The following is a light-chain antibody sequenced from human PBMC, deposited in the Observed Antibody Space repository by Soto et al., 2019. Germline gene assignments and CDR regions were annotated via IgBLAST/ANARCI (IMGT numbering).Light chain of an antibody. CDR1: QSISSY. Sequence: EIVLTHSPATLSLSPCKTCRASQSISSYLAWYQQKPGQAPRLLIFGASIRDTGIPDRFSGSGSGTDFTLTISRLEPEDVAVYYCQQYGTSPPDTFGQGTRLEIK. J-gene: IGKJ5*01. V-gene: IGKV3-20*01. CDR3: QQYGTSPPDT. CDR2: GAS.